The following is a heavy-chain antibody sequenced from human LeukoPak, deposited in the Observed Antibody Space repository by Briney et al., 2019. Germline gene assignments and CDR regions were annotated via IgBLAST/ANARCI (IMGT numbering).Heavy chain of an antibody. V-gene: IGHV4-34*01. J-gene: IGHJ4*02. CDR1: GGSFSGYY. Sequence: SETLSLTCAVYGGSFSGYYWSWIRQPPGKGLEWIGEINHSGSTNYNPSLKSRVTISVDTSKNQFSLKLSSVTAADTAVYYCARGSILTGTTEGRPHAQGYFDYWGQGTLVTVSS. CDR3: ARGSILTGTTEGRPHAQGYFDY. D-gene: IGHD3-9*01. CDR2: INHSGST.